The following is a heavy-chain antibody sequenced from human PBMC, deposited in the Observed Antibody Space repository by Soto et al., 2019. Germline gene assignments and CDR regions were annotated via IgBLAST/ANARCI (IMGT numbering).Heavy chain of an antibody. CDR1: GFTFSSYA. Sequence: QVQLVESGGGGVQPGRSLRLSCAASGFTFSSYAMHWVRQAPGKGLEWVAVISYDGNNKYYADSVKGRFTISRDNSKNTLYLQMNSVRAEDTAVYSCARAGCDGGSCYTLVGLRYGMDVWGQGTTVTVSS. V-gene: IGHV3-30-3*01. J-gene: IGHJ6*02. D-gene: IGHD2-15*01. CDR2: ISYDGNNK. CDR3: ARAGCDGGSCYTLVGLRYGMDV.